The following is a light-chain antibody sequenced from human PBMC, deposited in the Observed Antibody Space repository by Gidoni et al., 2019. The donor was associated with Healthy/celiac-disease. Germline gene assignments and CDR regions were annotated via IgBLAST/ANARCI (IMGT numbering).Light chain of an antibody. Sequence: DIQMTQSPSSLSASVGDSVTITCRASQSISSYLNWYQQKPGKAPKLLIYAASSLQSGVPSRFSGSGSGTDFTLTIGSLQPEDFATYYCQQSYRTPYTFGQGTKLEIK. CDR3: QQSYRTPYT. J-gene: IGKJ2*01. V-gene: IGKV1-39*01. CDR1: QSISSY. CDR2: AAS.